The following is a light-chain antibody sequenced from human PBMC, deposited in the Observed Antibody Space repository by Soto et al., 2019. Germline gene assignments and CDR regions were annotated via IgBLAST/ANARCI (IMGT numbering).Light chain of an antibody. Sequence: QSVLTQTASVSGSPGQSITISCTGTSRDVGAYDYVSWYLQYPDKAPQLLIYYVDHRPSGVSSRFSGSKSGNTASLTISGLQAEDEGDYYCCSYADGSIYFFGTGTKLTVL. V-gene: IGLV2-14*03. CDR3: CSYADGSIYF. CDR2: YVD. CDR1: SRDVGAYDY. J-gene: IGLJ1*01.